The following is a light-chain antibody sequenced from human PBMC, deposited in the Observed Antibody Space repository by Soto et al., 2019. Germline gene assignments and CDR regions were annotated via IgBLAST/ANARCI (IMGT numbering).Light chain of an antibody. J-gene: IGKJ1*01. V-gene: IGKV3-20*01. CDR3: QQYGSSGT. CDR2: GAS. CDR1: QNLSSSY. Sequence: EIVLTQSPGTLSLSKGERATLSCRASQNLSSSYLAWCQQKPGQAPRLLIYGASSRATGIPDRFSGGGSGTDFTLTISRLEPEDFAVYYCQQYGSSGTFGQGTKVDIK.